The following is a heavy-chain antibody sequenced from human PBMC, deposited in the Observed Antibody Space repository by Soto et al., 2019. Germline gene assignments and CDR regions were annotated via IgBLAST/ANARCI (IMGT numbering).Heavy chain of an antibody. V-gene: IGHV3-23*01. CDR2: ISGSGGST. CDR3: AKNVLRYFDFDY. D-gene: IGHD3-9*01. CDR1: GVTFSSYA. Sequence: TGGFLRLSCAASGVTFSSYAMSWVRQAPGKGLQWVSVISGSGGSTYYADSLKGRFTISRDNSKNTLYLQMNSLRAEDTAVYYCAKNVLRYFDFDYWGQGALVTVSS. J-gene: IGHJ4*02.